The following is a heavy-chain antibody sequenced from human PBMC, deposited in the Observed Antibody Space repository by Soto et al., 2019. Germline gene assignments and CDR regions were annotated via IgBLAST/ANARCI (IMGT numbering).Heavy chain of an antibody. CDR1: GGSISSGNYF. D-gene: IGHD2-15*01. V-gene: IGHV4-31*03. J-gene: IGHJ3*02. Sequence: ASETLSLTCTVSGGSISSGNYFWGWIRHHPAKGLEWIAYMSYSGTTHYNPSLRTRVIVSLDTSMNQFSLKLSSVAAADTAVYFYSRSCSGGTCQYAFDIWGQGTMVTVSS. CDR3: SRSCSGGTCQYAFDI. CDR2: MSYSGTT.